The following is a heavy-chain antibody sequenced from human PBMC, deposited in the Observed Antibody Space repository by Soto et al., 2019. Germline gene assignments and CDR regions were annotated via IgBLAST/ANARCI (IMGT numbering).Heavy chain of an antibody. J-gene: IGHJ4*02. V-gene: IGHV3-30-3*01. CDR1: GFTFSSYA. Sequence: QVQLVESGGGVVQPGRSLRLSCAASGFTFSSYAMHWVRQAPGKGLEWVAVISYDGSNKYYADSVKGRFTISRDNSKNTLYLQMNSLRAEDTAVYYCARDMHRPPSRIVGATGFDYWGQGTLVTVSS. CDR2: ISYDGSNK. CDR3: ARDMHRPPSRIVGATGFDY. D-gene: IGHD1-26*01.